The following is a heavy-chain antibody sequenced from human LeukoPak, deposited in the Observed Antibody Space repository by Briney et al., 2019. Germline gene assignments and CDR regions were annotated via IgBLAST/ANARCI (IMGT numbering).Heavy chain of an antibody. CDR1: GYTFTNYD. CDR2: INPKSGNT. CDR3: ARDQDIVVVVAALRQREMGGFDP. D-gene: IGHD2-15*01. V-gene: IGHV1-8*01. Sequence: ASVKVSCKASGYTFTNYDINWVRQATGQGPEWMGWINPKSGNTGYAQKFQGRVTMTRNTSISRAYMELSSLRPDDTAVYYCARDQDIVVVVAALRQREMGGFDPWGQGTLVTVSS. J-gene: IGHJ5*02.